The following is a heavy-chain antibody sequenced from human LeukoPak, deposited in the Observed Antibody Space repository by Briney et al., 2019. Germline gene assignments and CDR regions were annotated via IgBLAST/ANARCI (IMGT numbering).Heavy chain of an antibody. CDR1: GYTFTGYY. D-gene: IGHD3-16*02. V-gene: IGHV1-2*02. Sequence: GASVKVSCKASGYTFTGYYMHWVRQAPGQGLEWMGWINPNSGGTNYAQKFQGRVTMTTDTSTSTAYMELRSLRSDDTAVYYCARDWRPYYDYVWGSYRSAVPIDYWGQGTLVTVSS. J-gene: IGHJ4*02. CDR3: ARDWRPYYDYVWGSYRSAVPIDY. CDR2: INPNSGGT.